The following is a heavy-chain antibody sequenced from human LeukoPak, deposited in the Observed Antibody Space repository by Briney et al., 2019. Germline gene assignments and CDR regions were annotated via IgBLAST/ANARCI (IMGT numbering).Heavy chain of an antibody. V-gene: IGHV1-69*06. CDR2: IIPIFGTA. CDR1: GGTFSSYA. Sequence: GASVKVSCKASGGTFSSYAISWVRQAPGQGLEWMGGIIPIFGTANYAQKFQDRVTITADKSTSTAYMELSSLRFEDTAVYYCAILGGLWARYMDVWGKGTTVTISS. D-gene: IGHD3-3*02. CDR3: AILGGLWARYMDV. J-gene: IGHJ6*03.